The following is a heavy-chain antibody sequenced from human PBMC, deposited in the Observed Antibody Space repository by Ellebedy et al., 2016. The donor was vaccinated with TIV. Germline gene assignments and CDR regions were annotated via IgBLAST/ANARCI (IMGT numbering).Heavy chain of an antibody. J-gene: IGHJ4*02. CDR1: GFTFTGYW. CDR3: VREGIGGFDH. D-gene: IGHD2-15*01. Sequence: GGSLRLSXAASGFTFTGYWLSWVRQAPGKGLEWVANIKQDGSEKEYVDSVEGRFTISRDNAKNSVYLQMSSLRAEDTAVYYCVREGIGGFDHWGQGSLVTVSS. CDR2: IKQDGSEK. V-gene: IGHV3-7*01.